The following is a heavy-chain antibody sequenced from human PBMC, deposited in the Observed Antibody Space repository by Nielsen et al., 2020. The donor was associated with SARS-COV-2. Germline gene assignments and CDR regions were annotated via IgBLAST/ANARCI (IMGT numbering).Heavy chain of an antibody. CDR2: FDPEDGET. Sequence: ASVKVSCKVSGYTLTELSMHWVRQAPGKGLEWMGGFDPEDGETIYAQKFQGRVTMTEDTSTDTAYMELSSLRSEDTAVYYCAMGFVVVPAAPHYYYYGMDVWGQGTTVTVSS. CDR1: GYTLTELS. J-gene: IGHJ6*02. V-gene: IGHV1-24*01. CDR3: AMGFVVVPAAPHYYYYGMDV. D-gene: IGHD2-2*01.